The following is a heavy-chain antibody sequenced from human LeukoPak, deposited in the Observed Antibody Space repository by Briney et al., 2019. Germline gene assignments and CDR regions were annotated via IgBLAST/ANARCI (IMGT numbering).Heavy chain of an antibody. V-gene: IGHV3-48*01. J-gene: IGHJ6*03. CDR1: GFTFNTYS. Sequence: PGGSLSLSCVGSGFTFNTYSMNWVRQAPGKGLECISYISVSGNSMQYADSVKGRFSISRDSAKNSLYLQMNNLRAEDTAVYYCARKNYDKMDFWGKGTTVTVSS. CDR2: ISVSGNSM. CDR3: ARKNYDKMDF.